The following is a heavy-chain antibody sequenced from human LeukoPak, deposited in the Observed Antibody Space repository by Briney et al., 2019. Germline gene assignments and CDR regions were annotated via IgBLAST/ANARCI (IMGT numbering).Heavy chain of an antibody. Sequence: PSETLSLTCAVYGGSFSGYYWSWIRQPPGKGLEWIGEINHSGNTNYNPSLKSRVTVSVDTSKNQFSLKLSSVTAADTAVYYCARVINGYYYYYMDVWGKGTTVTVSS. D-gene: IGHD2/OR15-2a*01. CDR1: GGSFSGYY. CDR3: ARVINGYYYYYMDV. CDR2: INHSGNT. J-gene: IGHJ6*03. V-gene: IGHV4-34*01.